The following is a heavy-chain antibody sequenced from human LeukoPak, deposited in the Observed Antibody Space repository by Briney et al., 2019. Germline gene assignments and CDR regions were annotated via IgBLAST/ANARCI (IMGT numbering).Heavy chain of an antibody. J-gene: IGHJ4*02. CDR2: IYYSGST. Sequence: SETLSLTCTVSGGSISSGGYYWSWIRQHPGKGLEWIGYIYYSGSTYYNPSLKSRVTISVDASKNQFSLKLSSVTAADTAVYYCARVSIAVALPDYWGQGTLVTVSS. D-gene: IGHD6-19*01. V-gene: IGHV4-31*03. CDR1: GGSISSGGYY. CDR3: ARVSIAVALPDY.